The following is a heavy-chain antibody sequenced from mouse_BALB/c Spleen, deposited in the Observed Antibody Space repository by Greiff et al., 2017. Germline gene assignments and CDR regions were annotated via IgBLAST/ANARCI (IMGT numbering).Heavy chain of an antibody. Sequence: VQLKESGPGLVKPSQSLSLTCTVTGYSITSDYAWNWIRQFPGNKLEWMGYISYSGSTSYNPSLKSRISITRDTSKNQFFLQLNSVTTEDTATYYCARDHYGWFAYWGQGTLVTVSA. D-gene: IGHD1-1*01. V-gene: IGHV3-2*02. J-gene: IGHJ3*01. CDR2: ISYSGST. CDR3: ARDHYGWFAY. CDR1: GYSITSDYA.